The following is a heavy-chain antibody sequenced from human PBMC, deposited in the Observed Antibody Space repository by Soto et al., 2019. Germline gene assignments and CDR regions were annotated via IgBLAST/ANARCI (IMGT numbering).Heavy chain of an antibody. D-gene: IGHD4-17*01. CDR1: GFTVSSNY. CDR2: IYSGGST. Sequence: GSLRLSCAASGFTVSSNYMSWVRQAPGKGLEWVSDIYSGGSTYYADSVKGRFTISRDNSKNTLYLQMNSLRAEDTAVYYCARHGDYYYYMDVWGKGTTVTVSS. J-gene: IGHJ6*03. CDR3: ARHGDYYYYMDV. V-gene: IGHV3-66*04.